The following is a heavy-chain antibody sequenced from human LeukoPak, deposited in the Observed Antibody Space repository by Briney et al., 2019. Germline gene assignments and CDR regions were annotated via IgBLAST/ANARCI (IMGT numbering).Heavy chain of an antibody. D-gene: IGHD6-6*01. Sequence: SETLSLTCTVSGGSISSSSYYWGWIRQPPGKGLEWIGSIYYSGSTNYNPSLKSRVTISVDTSKNQFSLKLSSVTAADTAVYYCARGRLWSSIAGYDYWGQGTLVTVSS. CDR1: GGSISSSSYY. V-gene: IGHV4-39*07. CDR2: IYYSGST. CDR3: ARGRLWSSIAGYDY. J-gene: IGHJ4*02.